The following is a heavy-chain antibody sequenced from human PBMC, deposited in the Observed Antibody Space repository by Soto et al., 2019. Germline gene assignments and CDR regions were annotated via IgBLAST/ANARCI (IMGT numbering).Heavy chain of an antibody. J-gene: IGHJ6*02. Sequence: QVQLEQSGAEVKKPGSSVKVSCKPSGGNFGIYAITWVRQAPGQGLRWVGGIIPTVGTTHYAQKFSGRVCITADESTGTVYMKLSRLTSDDTAIYHVTTDVGEPFFYYDMDVWGQGITVTGSS. D-gene: IGHD2-15*01. CDR2: IIPTVGTT. CDR3: TTDVGEPFFYYDMDV. V-gene: IGHV1-69*01. CDR1: GGNFGIYA.